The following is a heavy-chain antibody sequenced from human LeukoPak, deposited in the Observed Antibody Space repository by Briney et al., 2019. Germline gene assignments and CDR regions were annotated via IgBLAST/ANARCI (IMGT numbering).Heavy chain of an antibody. CDR1: RFTFSSYA. CDR2: ITGGGGST. Sequence: PGGSLRLSCAASRFTFSSYAMTWVRQAPGKGLEWVSAITGGGGSTYYADSVKGRFTISRDNSKNTLYLQMNSLRAEDTAVYYCAKGSSGWYWRFDYWGQGTLVTVSS. D-gene: IGHD6-19*01. CDR3: AKGSSGWYWRFDY. J-gene: IGHJ4*02. V-gene: IGHV3-23*01.